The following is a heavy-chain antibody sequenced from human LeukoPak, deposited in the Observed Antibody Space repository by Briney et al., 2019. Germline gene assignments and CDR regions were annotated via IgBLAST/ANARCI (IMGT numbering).Heavy chain of an antibody. CDR1: QFIFSTYT. Sequence: GGSLRLSCAVSQFIFSTYTMTWVRQAPGKGLEWVSSISRGGGSTYYADPVKGRFIISRDSAENKVYLQMTSLRAEDTAVYYCAKDSYALDVWGQGTTVSVSS. V-gene: IGHV3-23*01. J-gene: IGHJ6*02. CDR2: ISRGGGST. CDR3: AKDSYALDV.